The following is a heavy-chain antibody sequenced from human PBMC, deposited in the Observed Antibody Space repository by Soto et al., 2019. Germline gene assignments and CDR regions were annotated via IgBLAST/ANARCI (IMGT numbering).Heavy chain of an antibody. V-gene: IGHV4-61*01. CDR3: ARGIEGWYQGRYYYGMDV. Sequence: QVQLQESGPGLVKPSETLSLTCTVSGGSVSSGSYYWSWIRQPPGKGLEWIGYSYYSGSTNYNPSLKSRFTISVDTSKNQFSLKLSSVTAADTAVYYCARGIEGWYQGRYYYGMDVWGQGTTVTVSS. J-gene: IGHJ6*02. D-gene: IGHD6-19*01. CDR1: GGSVSSGSYY. CDR2: SYYSGST.